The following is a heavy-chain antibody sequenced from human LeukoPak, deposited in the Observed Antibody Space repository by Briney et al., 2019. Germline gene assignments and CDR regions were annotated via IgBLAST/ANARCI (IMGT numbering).Heavy chain of an antibody. CDR2: IDPSDSYT. CDR3: ARHLTYYDFWSGYYPSLFDY. D-gene: IGHD3-3*01. J-gene: IGHJ4*02. Sequence: GESLKISCKDSGYSFATYWISWVRQMPGKGLEWMGRIDPSDSYTNYSPSFQGHVTISADKSISTAYLQWCSLKASDTAMYYCARHLTYYDFWSGYYPSLFDYWGQGTLVTVSS. CDR1: GYSFATYW. V-gene: IGHV5-10-1*01.